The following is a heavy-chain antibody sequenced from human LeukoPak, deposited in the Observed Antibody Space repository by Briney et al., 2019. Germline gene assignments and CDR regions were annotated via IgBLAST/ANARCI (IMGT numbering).Heavy chain of an antibody. CDR3: AKARLGYCSGGSCYIDY. D-gene: IGHD2-15*01. Sequence: SGGSLRLSCAASGFTFSSYAMSWVRQAPGEGLEWVSAISGSGGSTYYADSVKGRFTISRDNSKNTLYLQMNSLRAEDTAVCYCAKARLGYCSGGSCYIDYWGQGTLVTVSS. J-gene: IGHJ4*02. CDR1: GFTFSSYA. V-gene: IGHV3-23*01. CDR2: ISGSGGST.